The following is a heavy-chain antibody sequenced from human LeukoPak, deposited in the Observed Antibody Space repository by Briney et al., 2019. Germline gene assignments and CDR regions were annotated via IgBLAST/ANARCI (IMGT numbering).Heavy chain of an antibody. V-gene: IGHV3-23*01. CDR3: AKMDCSGGSCYSVPLWFDP. J-gene: IGHJ5*02. CDR1: GFTFSSYG. CDR2: ISGSGGST. D-gene: IGHD2-15*01. Sequence: GGSLRLSCAASGFTFSSYGMSWVRQAPGKGLEWVSAISGSGGSTYYAGSVKGRFTISRDNSKNTLYLQMNSLRAEDTAVYYCAKMDCSGGSCYSVPLWFDPWGQGTLVTVSS.